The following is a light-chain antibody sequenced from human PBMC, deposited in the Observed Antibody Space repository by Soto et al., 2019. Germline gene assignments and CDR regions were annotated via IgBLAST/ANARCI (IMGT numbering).Light chain of an antibody. J-gene: IGKJ4*01. V-gene: IGKV1-9*01. CDR3: QQLNTYPLT. CDR1: QGISNY. CDR2: GAS. Sequence: DIQLTQSPSFLSASVGDRVTITCRASQGISNYLAWYQQKPGKAPKLLIYGASTLQSGVPSRISGSGSGTECTLTISSLQPEDFATYYCQQLNTYPLTFGGGTKVEIK.